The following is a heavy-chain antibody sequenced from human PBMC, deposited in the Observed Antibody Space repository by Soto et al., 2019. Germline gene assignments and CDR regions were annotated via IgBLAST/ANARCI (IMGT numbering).Heavy chain of an antibody. CDR1: GGSFSGYY. CDR2: IYHSGST. CDR3: ARSGDYGSGSYPPNWFDP. J-gene: IGHJ5*02. D-gene: IGHD3-10*01. V-gene: IGHV4-34*01. Sequence: SETLSLTCVVYGGSFSGYYWSWIRQSPGKGLEWIGGIYHSGSTYYNPSLKSRVTISVDRSKNQFSLKLSSVTAADTAVYYCARSGDYGSGSYPPNWFDPWGQGTLVTVSS.